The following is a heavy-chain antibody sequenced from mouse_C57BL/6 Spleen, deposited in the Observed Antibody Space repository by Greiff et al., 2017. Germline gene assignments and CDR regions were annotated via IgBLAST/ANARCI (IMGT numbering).Heavy chain of an antibody. CDR3: ARSHSSGYVRFAY. D-gene: IGHD3-2*02. V-gene: IGHV5-9*01. CDR2: ISGGGGNT. CDR1: GFTFSSYT. J-gene: IGHJ3*01. Sequence: EVHLVESGGGLVKPGGSLKLSCAASGFTFSSYTMSWVRQTPEKRLEWVATISGGGGNTYYPDSVKGRFTISRDNAKNTLYLQMSSLRSEDTALYYCARSHSSGYVRFAYWGQGTLVTVSA.